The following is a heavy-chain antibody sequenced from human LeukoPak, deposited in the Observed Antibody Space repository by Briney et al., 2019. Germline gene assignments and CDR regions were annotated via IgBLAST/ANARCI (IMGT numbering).Heavy chain of an antibody. CDR2: ISGSGGST. Sequence: PGGSLRLSCAASGFTFSIYAMSWVRQAPGKGLEWVSAISGSGGSTYYADSVKGRFTISRDNSKNTLYLQMNSLRAEDTAVYYCAKLRLGYCSSTSCYYFDYWGQGTLVTVSS. CDR3: AKLRLGYCSSTSCYYFDY. D-gene: IGHD2-2*01. CDR1: GFTFSIYA. V-gene: IGHV3-23*01. J-gene: IGHJ4*02.